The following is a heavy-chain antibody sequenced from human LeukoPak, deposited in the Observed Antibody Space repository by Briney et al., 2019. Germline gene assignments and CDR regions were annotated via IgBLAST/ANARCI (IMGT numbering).Heavy chain of an antibody. V-gene: IGHV3-7*01. CDR2: IKQDGSEK. D-gene: IGHD6-13*01. Sequence: GGSLRLSCAASEFTFSTYWMIWVRQAPGKGLEWVANIKQDGSEKYYVDSVKGRFTISRDNAKNSLYLQMNSLRVEDTAVYYCASRGSSSWFNWFDPWGQGTLVTVSS. CDR1: EFTFSTYW. J-gene: IGHJ5*02. CDR3: ASRGSSSWFNWFDP.